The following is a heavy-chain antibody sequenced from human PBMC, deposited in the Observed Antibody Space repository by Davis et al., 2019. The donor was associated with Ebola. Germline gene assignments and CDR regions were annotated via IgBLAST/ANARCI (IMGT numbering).Heavy chain of an antibody. CDR2: IIPIFGTA. CDR3: ARGSGGMDV. CDR1: GYTFTGYY. V-gene: IGHV1-69*05. J-gene: IGHJ6*02. Sequence: AASVEVSCKASGYTFTGYYMHWVRQAPGQGLEWMGGIIPIFGTANYAQKFQGRVTITRDTSASTAYMELSSLRSEDTAVYYCARGSGGMDVWGQGTTVTVSS. D-gene: IGHD3-10*01.